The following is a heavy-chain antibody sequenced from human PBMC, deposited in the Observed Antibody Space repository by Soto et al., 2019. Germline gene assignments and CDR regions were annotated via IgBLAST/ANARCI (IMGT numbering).Heavy chain of an antibody. J-gene: IGHJ4*02. V-gene: IGHV3-9*01. CDR1: GFTFDDYA. Sequence: PGGSLRLSCAASGFTFDDYAMHWVRQVPGKGLEWVSGISSDSGNIGYADSVKGRFTISRDNAKSSLYLQMSSLTPEDTAWYYCATDGTIFEMAPSFESWGQGTLVTVSS. CDR2: ISSDSGNI. CDR3: ATDGTIFEMAPSFES. D-gene: IGHD3-3*01.